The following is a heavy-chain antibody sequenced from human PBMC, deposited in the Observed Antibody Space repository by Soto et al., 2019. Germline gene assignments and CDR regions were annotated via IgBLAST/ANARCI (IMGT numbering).Heavy chain of an antibody. Sequence: VSCKASGYTFTGDYMHWVRQAPGQGLEWMGWINPDTGGADYSQKFQGRVTMTRDTSISTAYMELTSLTSDDTAVYYCARDPVGGGTPYYCDYWGQGTLVTVSS. J-gene: IGHJ4*02. CDR2: INPDTGGA. D-gene: IGHD3-10*01. V-gene: IGHV1-2*02. CDR3: ARDPVGGGTPYYCDY. CDR1: GYTFTGDY.